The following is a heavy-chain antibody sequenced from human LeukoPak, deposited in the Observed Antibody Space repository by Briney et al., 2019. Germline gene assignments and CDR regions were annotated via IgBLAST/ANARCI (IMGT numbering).Heavy chain of an antibody. CDR3: ARGVDYYDSSGYYYAFFDY. CDR2: INHSGST. Sequence: SETLSLTCAVYGESFSGYYWSWIRQPPGKGLEWIGEINHSGSTNYNPSLKSRVTISVDTSKNQFSLKLSSVTAADTAVYYCARGVDYYDSSGYYYAFFDYWGQGTLVTVSS. D-gene: IGHD3-22*01. CDR1: GESFSGYY. J-gene: IGHJ4*02. V-gene: IGHV4-34*01.